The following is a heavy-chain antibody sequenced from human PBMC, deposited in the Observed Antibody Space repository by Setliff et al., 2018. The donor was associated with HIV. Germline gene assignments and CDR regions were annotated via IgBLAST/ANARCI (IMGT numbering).Heavy chain of an antibody. CDR2: INQSGRS. CDR1: SGSLSGYY. J-gene: IGHJ4*02. D-gene: IGHD4-17*01. V-gene: IGHV4-34*01. CDR3: ARLRSYGDPKRFFDY. Sequence: SETLSLTCAVYSGSLSGYYWNWIRQPPGKGLEWIGEINQSGRSNYNPSLKSRVTISVDTSKNQFSLKVTSVTAADTALYYCARLRSYGDPKRFFDYWGQGTLVTVSS.